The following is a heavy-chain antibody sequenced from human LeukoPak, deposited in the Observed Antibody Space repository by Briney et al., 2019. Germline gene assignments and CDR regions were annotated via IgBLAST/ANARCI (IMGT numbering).Heavy chain of an antibody. D-gene: IGHD6-6*01. CDR1: GFKFNNLW. Sequence: GGSLRLSCAASGFKFNNLWMTWVRQAPGKGLEWVANIKQDGSMKGYVDSVKGRFTISRDNAKNSLYLQMNSLRADDTAVYFCAMIEQVVSNVEGGYWGQGTLVTVSS. CDR3: AMIEQVVSNVEGGY. J-gene: IGHJ4*02. CDR2: IKQDGSMK. V-gene: IGHV3-7*01.